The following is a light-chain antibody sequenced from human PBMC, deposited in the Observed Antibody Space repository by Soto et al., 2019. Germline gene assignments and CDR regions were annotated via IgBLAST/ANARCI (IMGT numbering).Light chain of an antibody. Sequence: EIVLTQSPGTLSLSPGERATLSCRASQSVSSSYLAWYQQKPGQAPRLLIYGASYRATGIPDRFSGRGSGTDFTLTISRLEPEDFAVYYCQQYDDSLSSFTFGQETNLEIK. CDR2: GAS. V-gene: IGKV3-20*01. CDR3: QQYDDSLSSFT. J-gene: IGKJ2*01. CDR1: QSVSSSY.